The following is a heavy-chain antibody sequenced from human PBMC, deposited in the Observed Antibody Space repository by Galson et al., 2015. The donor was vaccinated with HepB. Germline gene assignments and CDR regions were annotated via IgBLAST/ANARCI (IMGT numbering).Heavy chain of an antibody. CDR2: IWYDGSNK. J-gene: IGHJ6*02. V-gene: IGHV3-33*08. CDR1: GFTFSSYG. CDR3: ARIGGYEAPYYYYGMDV. D-gene: IGHD5-12*01. Sequence: SLRLSCAASGFTFSSYGMHWVRQAPGKGLEWVAVIWYDGSNKYYADSVKGRFTISRDNSKNTLYLQMNSLRAEDTAVYYCARIGGYEAPYYYYGMDVWGQGTTVTVSS.